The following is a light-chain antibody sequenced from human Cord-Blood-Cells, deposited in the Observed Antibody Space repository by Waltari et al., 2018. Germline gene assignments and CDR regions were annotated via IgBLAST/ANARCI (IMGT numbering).Light chain of an antibody. V-gene: IGLV2-11*01. Sequence: QSALTQPRSVSGSPGQSVTISCTGTSSDVGGYHYVPWYQQHPGKAPKLMIYDVSKRPSGVPDRFSGSKSGNTASLTISGLQAEDEADYYCCSYAGSYSSYVFGTGTKVTVL. CDR3: CSYAGSYSSYV. J-gene: IGLJ1*01. CDR1: SSDVGGYHY. CDR2: DVS.